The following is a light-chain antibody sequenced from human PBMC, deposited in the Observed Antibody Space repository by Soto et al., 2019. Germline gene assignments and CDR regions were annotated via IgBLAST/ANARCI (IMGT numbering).Light chain of an antibody. J-gene: IGKJ5*01. CDR2: DAS. Sequence: DIEMTQTPSFVSASLGDRATLSCRASQSVSSYLAWYPQKPGQAPRLLIYDASNRATGIPARFSGSGSGKDGTLTISSLQPEEWATDYCQKANSFPITVGQGKRLEIK. CDR3: QKANSFPIT. V-gene: IGKV3-11*01. CDR1: QSVSSY.